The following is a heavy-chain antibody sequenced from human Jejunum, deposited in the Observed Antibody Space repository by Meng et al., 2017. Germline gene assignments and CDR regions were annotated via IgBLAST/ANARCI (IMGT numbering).Heavy chain of an antibody. J-gene: IGHJ4*02. Sequence: EPGPGLVRPSRPLSLTFNVSGGSVSSGFYYWSWIRQPPGKGLEWIGYISDSGTTNYNPSLKSRVTMSVDTSKNHFSLKLASVTAADTAVYFCARDSETYPTYFDYWGQGTLVTVSS. CDR3: ARDSETYPTYFDY. CDR2: ISDSGTT. V-gene: IGHV4-61*03. CDR1: GGSVSSGFYY. D-gene: IGHD5-24*01.